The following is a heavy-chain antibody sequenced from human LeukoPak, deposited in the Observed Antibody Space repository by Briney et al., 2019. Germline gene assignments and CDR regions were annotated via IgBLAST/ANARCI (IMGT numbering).Heavy chain of an antibody. D-gene: IGHD1-26*01. V-gene: IGHV4-59*01. J-gene: IGHJ4*02. CDR3: ARDGPHSGSSIYFDS. CDR2: LYYSGTT. CDR1: GVSISSYY. Sequence: SGTLSLTCTVSGVSISSYYWSWIRQPPGKGLEWIGYLYYSGTTNYNPSFKSRVTISVDTSKNQFSLKLSSVTAADTAVYYCARDGPHSGSSIYFDSWGQGTLVTVST.